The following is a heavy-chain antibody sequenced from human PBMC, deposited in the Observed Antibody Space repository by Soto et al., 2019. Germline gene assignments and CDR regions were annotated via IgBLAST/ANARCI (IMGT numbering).Heavy chain of an antibody. D-gene: IGHD3-9*01. V-gene: IGHV3-23*01. J-gene: IGHJ6*02. CDR1: GFTFSSYA. Sequence: GGSLRLSCAASGFTFSSYAMSWVRQAPGKGLEWVSAISGSGGSTYYADSVKGRFTISRDNSKNTLYLQMNSLRAEDTAVYYCAKDNYDILTGYELSGMDVWGQGTTVTVSS. CDR3: AKDNYDILTGYELSGMDV. CDR2: ISGSGGST.